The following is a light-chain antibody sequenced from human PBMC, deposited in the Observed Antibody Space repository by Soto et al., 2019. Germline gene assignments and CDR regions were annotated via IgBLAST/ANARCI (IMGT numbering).Light chain of an antibody. CDR3: CSYAGSSTFDVV. CDR2: EGS. Sequence: QSALTQPASVSGSPGQSITISCTGTSSDVGRYNLVSWYQQHPGKAPKLMIYEGSKRPSGVSNRFSGSKSGNTASLTISGLQAEDEADYSCCSYAGSSTFDVVFGGGTKVTVL. CDR1: SSDVGRYNL. J-gene: IGLJ2*01. V-gene: IGLV2-23*03.